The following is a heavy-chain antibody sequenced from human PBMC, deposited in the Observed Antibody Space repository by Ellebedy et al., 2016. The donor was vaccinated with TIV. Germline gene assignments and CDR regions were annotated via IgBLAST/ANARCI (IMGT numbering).Heavy chain of an antibody. CDR1: GFTFSRYA. J-gene: IGHJ6*02. D-gene: IGHD6-13*01. CDR3: ARDRIAAAGTVYYFGMDV. Sequence: GGSLRLXCAVSGFTFSRYALFWVRQAPGKGLEWVSSISTTGSYIYYADSVKGRFTISRDNAENSLYLQMNSLRAEDTAVYYCARDRIAAAGTVYYFGMDVWGQGTTVTVSS. V-gene: IGHV3-21*01. CDR2: ISTTGSYI.